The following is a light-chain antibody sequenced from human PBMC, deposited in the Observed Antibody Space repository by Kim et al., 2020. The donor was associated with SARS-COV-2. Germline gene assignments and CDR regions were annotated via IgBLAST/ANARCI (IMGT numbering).Light chain of an antibody. CDR1: SSDVGGYNY. J-gene: IGLJ3*02. Sequence: QSALTQPASVSGSPGQSITISCTGTSSDVGGYNYVSWYQQHPGKAPKLMIYDDSNRPSGVSNRFSGSKSGNTASLTISGLQAEDEADYYCSSYTSSSTRVFGGGTQLTVL. CDR3: SSYTSSSTRV. V-gene: IGLV2-14*03. CDR2: DDS.